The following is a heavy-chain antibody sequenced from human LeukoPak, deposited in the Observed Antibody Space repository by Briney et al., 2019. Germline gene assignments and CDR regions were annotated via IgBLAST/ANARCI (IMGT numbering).Heavy chain of an antibody. J-gene: IGHJ4*02. CDR3: ARATYYDFWSGYGVLDY. Sequence: ASVKVSCKASGYTFTSYGISWVRQAPGQGLEWMGWISAYNGNTNYAQKLQGRVTMTTDSSTSTAYVELRSLRSDDTAVYYCARATYYDFWSGYGVLDYWGQGTLVTVSS. D-gene: IGHD3-3*01. CDR1: GYTFTSYG. V-gene: IGHV1-18*01. CDR2: ISAYNGNT.